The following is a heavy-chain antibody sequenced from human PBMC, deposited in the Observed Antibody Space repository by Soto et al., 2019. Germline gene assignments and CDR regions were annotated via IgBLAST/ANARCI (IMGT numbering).Heavy chain of an antibody. D-gene: IGHD5-18*01. CDR1: GGSISSGDYY. CDR3: ARDPTGYSPYGMDV. Sequence: SETLSLTCTVSGGSISSGDYYWSWIRQPPGKGLEWIGYIYYSGSTYYNPSLKSRVTISVDTSKNQFSLKLSSVTAADTAVYYCARDPTGYSPYGMDVWGQGTTVTVSS. V-gene: IGHV4-30-4*01. J-gene: IGHJ6*02. CDR2: IYYSGST.